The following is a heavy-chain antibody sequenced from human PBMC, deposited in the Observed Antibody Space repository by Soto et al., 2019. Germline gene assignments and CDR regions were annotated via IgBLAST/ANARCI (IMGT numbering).Heavy chain of an antibody. CDR3: ARGSFGVVIPRGDYYGMDV. CDR2: IIPIFGTA. Sequence: ASVKVSCKASGGTFSSYAISWVRRAPGQGLEWMGGIIPIFGTAKYAQKFQGRVTITADESTSTAYMERSSLRSEDTAVYYCARGSFGVVIPRGDYYGMDVWGQGTTVTVSS. J-gene: IGHJ6*02. CDR1: GGTFSSYA. D-gene: IGHD3-3*01. V-gene: IGHV1-69*13.